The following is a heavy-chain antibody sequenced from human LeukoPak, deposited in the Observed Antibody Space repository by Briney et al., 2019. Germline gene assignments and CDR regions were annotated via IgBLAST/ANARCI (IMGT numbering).Heavy chain of an antibody. D-gene: IGHD6-19*01. Sequence: GGSLRLSCAASGFTFSTSAMSWVRQAPGKGLEWLSGISGSGGGTYYADSVKGRFTISRDDSKNTLYLQMHSLRAEDTAVYYCAKSGGSSGWLYWGQGTLVTVSS. CDR2: ISGSGGGT. CDR3: AKSGGSSGWLY. CDR1: GFTFSTSA. V-gene: IGHV3-23*01. J-gene: IGHJ4*02.